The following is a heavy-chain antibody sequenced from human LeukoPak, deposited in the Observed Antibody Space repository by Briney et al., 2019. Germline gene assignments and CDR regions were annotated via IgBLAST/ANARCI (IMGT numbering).Heavy chain of an antibody. CDR2: ISISSSII. Sequence: GSLRLSCAASGFTFSTYNMNWVRQAPGKGLEWVSYISISSSIIYYADSVKGRFTISRDNAKNSLSLQMNSLRDEDTAVYYCARAGVGAISRYYYYGMDVWGQGTTVTVSS. CDR3: ARAGVGAISRYYYYGMDV. CDR1: GFTFSTYN. V-gene: IGHV3-48*02. J-gene: IGHJ6*02. D-gene: IGHD1-26*01.